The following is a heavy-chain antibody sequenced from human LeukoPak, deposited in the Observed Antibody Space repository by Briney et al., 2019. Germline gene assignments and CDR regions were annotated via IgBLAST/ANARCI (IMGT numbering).Heavy chain of an antibody. CDR2: ISSSSSYI. J-gene: IGHJ6*04. CDR1: GFTFSSYS. Sequence: GGSLRLSCAASGFTFSSYSTNWVRQAPGKGLEWVSSISSSSSYIYYADSVKGRFTISRDNAKNSLYLQMNSLRAEDTAVYYCARARIYCSGGSCFDYYYYGMDVWGKGTTVTVSS. D-gene: IGHD2-15*01. CDR3: ARARIYCSGGSCFDYYYYGMDV. V-gene: IGHV3-21*01.